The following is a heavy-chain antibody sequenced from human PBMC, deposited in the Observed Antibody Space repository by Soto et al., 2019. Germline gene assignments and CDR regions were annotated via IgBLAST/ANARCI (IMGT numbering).Heavy chain of an antibody. CDR2: IFYSGST. CDR3: ARIVRGIVITYYYMDV. CDR1: GGSISSSSYY. D-gene: IGHD2-21*01. J-gene: IGHJ6*03. V-gene: IGHV4-39*01. Sequence: QVQLQESGPGLVKPSETLSLTCTVSGGSISSSSYYWGWIRQPPGKGLEWIGSIFYSGSTYYNPSLRSPFTISVATSTNQFALKLRSVTAADTAVYYCARIVRGIVITYYYMDVWGKGTTVTVSS.